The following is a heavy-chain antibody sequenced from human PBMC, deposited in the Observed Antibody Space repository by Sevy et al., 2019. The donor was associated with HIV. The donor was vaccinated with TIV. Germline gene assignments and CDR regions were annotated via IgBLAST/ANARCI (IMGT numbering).Heavy chain of an antibody. J-gene: IGHJ4*02. CDR2: ISTYNGKT. CDR3: ARGRGIAVAGGGYYSDY. CDR1: GYTFSRSV. V-gene: IGHV1-18*04. Sequence: ASVKVSCMASGYTFSRSVITWVRQAPGQGLEWMGWISTYNGKTNYAQKFLDRVTMTTDTSTNTAYMELRSLRSDDTAIYFCARGRGIAVAGGGYYSDYWGQGSLVTVSS. D-gene: IGHD6-19*01.